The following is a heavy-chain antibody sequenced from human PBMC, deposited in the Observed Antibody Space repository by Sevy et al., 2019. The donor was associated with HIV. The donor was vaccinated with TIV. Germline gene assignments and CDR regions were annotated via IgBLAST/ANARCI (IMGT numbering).Heavy chain of an antibody. CDR2: ISWNSGSI. D-gene: IGHD3-3*01. J-gene: IGHJ6*02. CDR1: GFTFDDYA. V-gene: IGHV3-9*01. CDR3: AKDVGYDFRRGQYYGMDV. Sequence: GGSLRLSCAASGFTFDDYAMHWVRQAPGKGLEWVSGISWNSGSIGYADSVKGRFTISRDNAKNSLYLQMNSLRAEDTALYYCAKDVGYDFRRGQYYGMDVWGQGTTVTVSS.